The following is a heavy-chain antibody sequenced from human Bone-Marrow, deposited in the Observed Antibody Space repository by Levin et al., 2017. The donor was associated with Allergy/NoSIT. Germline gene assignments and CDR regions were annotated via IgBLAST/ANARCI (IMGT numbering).Heavy chain of an antibody. CDR1: GFTVSSNY. Sequence: LSLTCAASGFTVSSNYMSWVRQAPGKGLEWVSVIYSGGSTYYADSVKGRFTISRDNSKNTLYLQMNSLRAEDTAVYYCAREVRGPYCGGDCYSGFWFDPWGQGTLVTVSS. CDR3: AREVRGPYCGGDCYSGFWFDP. CDR2: IYSGGST. D-gene: IGHD2-21*02. J-gene: IGHJ5*02. V-gene: IGHV3-53*01.